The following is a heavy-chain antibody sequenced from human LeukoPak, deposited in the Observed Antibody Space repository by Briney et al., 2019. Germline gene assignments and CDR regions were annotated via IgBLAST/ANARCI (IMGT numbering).Heavy chain of an antibody. CDR1: GFIFSSYS. CDR3: AREAAALDSFDI. CDR2: ISSSSGTI. D-gene: IGHD6-13*01. V-gene: IGHV3-48*04. Sequence: GGSLRLSCVGSGFIFSSYSMNWVRQAPGKGLEWISYISSSSGTIYYADSVKGRFTISRDNAKNSLYLQMNSLRAEDTAVYYCAREAAALDSFDIWGQGTMVTVSS. J-gene: IGHJ3*02.